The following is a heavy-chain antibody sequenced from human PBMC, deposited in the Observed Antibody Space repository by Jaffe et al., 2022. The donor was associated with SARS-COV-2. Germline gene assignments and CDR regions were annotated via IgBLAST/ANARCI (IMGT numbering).Heavy chain of an antibody. V-gene: IGHV3-30*18. Sequence: QVQLVESGGGVVQPGRSLRLSCAASGFTFSSYGMHWVRQAPGKGLEWVAVISYDGSNKYYADSVKGRFTISRDNSKNTLYLQMNSLRAEDTAVYYCAKGGPLRYFDWWYYYGMDVWGQGTTVTVSS. CDR2: ISYDGSNK. J-gene: IGHJ6*02. D-gene: IGHD3-9*01. CDR3: AKGGPLRYFDWWYYYGMDV. CDR1: GFTFSSYG.